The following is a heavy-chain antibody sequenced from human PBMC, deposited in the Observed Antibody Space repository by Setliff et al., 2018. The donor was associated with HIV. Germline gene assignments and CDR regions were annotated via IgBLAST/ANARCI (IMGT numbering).Heavy chain of an antibody. D-gene: IGHD2-8*02. CDR3: ASSLCTVYYYGMDV. Sequence: SETLSLTCTVSGGSISSGDYYWSWIRQPPGKGLEWIGYIYYSGSTYYNPSLKSRVTIAVATSKNQFSLKLSSVTAAATAVYYCASSLCTVYYYGMDVWG. J-gene: IGHJ6*01. CDR1: GGSISSGDYY. V-gene: IGHV4-30-4*08. CDR2: IYYSGST.